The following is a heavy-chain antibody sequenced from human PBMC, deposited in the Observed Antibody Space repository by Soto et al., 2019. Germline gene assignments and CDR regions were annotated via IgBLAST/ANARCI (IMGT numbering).Heavy chain of an antibody. CDR2: IWYDGSNE. D-gene: IGHD6-13*01. V-gene: IGHV3-33*01. CDR1: GFTFRSHG. J-gene: IGHJ4*02. CDR3: ARGGESSSWYYFDF. Sequence: QVQLVESGGGVVQPGRSLRLSCAASGFTFRSHGMHWVRQAPGKGLEWVAVIWYDGSNEFHADSVKGRFAISRDNSKNTLYLQVNSLRVEDTAVYYCARGGESSSWYYFDFWGQGTLVTVSS.